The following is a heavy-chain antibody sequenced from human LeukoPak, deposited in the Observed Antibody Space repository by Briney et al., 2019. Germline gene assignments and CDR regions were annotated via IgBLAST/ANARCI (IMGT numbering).Heavy chain of an antibody. CDR3: AKDRQDYYDSSGYPTPFY. CDR1: GFTFSSYA. CDR2: ISGSGGST. J-gene: IGHJ4*02. Sequence: PGGSLRLSCAASGFTFSSYAMSWVRQAPGKGLEWVSAISGSGGSTYYADSVKGRFTIPRDNSKNTLYLQMNRLRAEDTAVYYCAKDRQDYYDSSGYPTPFYWGQGTLVTVSS. D-gene: IGHD3-22*01. V-gene: IGHV3-23*01.